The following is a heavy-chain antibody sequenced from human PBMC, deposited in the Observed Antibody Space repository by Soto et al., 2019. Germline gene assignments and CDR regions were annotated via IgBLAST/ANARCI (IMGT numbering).Heavy chain of an antibody. CDR2: ISGSGGST. D-gene: IGHD3-22*01. CDR1: GFTFSSYA. V-gene: IGHV3-23*01. J-gene: IGHJ4*02. CDR3: AKDLAYYYDSSGYYPFDY. Sequence: GSLRLSCAASGFTFSSYAMSWVRQAPGKGLEWVSAISGSGGSTYYADSVKGRFTISRDNSKNTLYLQMNSLRAEDTAVYYCAKDLAYYYDSSGYYPFDYWGQGTLVTVSS.